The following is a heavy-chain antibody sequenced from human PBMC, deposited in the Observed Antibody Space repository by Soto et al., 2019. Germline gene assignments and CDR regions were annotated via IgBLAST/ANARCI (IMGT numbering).Heavy chain of an antibody. Sequence: QVQLQESGPGLVKPSGTLSLTCAVSGGSISSNNWWSWVRQPPGKGLEWIGEIYHSGSTYYSPSLMSRVTISVDKSNDQFSLKLSSVTAADTAVYCAGGGEYYYFLTGRYIHYLDSWGQGSLVTVSS. CDR3: GGGEYYYFLTGRYIHYLDS. V-gene: IGHV4-4*02. D-gene: IGHD3-9*01. CDR2: IYHSGST. J-gene: IGHJ4*02. CDR1: GGSISSNNW.